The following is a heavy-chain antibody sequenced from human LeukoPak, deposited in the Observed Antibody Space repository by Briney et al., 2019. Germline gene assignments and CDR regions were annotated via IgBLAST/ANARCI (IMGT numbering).Heavy chain of an antibody. CDR3: ARCKARYDYVWGSYRYDYYYYMDV. V-gene: IGHV3-7*01. D-gene: IGHD3-16*02. CDR2: IKQDGSEK. Sequence: GGSLRLSCAASGFTFSSYWMSWVRQAPGKGPEWVANIKQDGSEKYYVDSVKGRFTISRDNAKNSLYLQMNSLRAEDTAVYYCARCKARYDYVWGSYRYDYYYYMDVWGKGTTVTVSS. CDR1: GFTFSSYW. J-gene: IGHJ6*03.